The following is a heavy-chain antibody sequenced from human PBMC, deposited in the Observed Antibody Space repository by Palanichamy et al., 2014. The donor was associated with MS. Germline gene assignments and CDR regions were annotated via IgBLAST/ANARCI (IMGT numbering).Heavy chain of an antibody. CDR3: ARRAIVTTLTTGPHFDY. J-gene: IGHJ4*02. Sequence: VQLVESGGGVVQPGRSLRLSCAASGFTFSNSAIHWVRQAPGKGLEWVALISYDGTTQYYADSVKGRFTISRDNSKNTLYLQMNSLRAEDTAVYFCARRAIVTTLTTGPHFDYWGQGTLVIVSS. D-gene: IGHD4-11*01. CDR2: ISYDGTTQ. V-gene: IGHV3-30-3*01. CDR1: GFTFSNSA.